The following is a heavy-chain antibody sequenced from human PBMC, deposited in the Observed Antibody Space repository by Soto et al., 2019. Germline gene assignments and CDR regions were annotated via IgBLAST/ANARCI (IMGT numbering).Heavy chain of an antibody. V-gene: IGHV3-21*01. Sequence: GGSLRLSCAASGFTFSSYSMNWVRQAPGKGLEWVSSISSSSSYIYYADSVKGRFTISRDNAKNSLYLQMNSLRAEDTAVYYCAREVSSGLGYNWFDPWGQGTLVTVSS. CDR2: ISSSSSYI. CDR3: AREVSSGLGYNWFDP. D-gene: IGHD6-19*01. J-gene: IGHJ5*02. CDR1: GFTFSSYS.